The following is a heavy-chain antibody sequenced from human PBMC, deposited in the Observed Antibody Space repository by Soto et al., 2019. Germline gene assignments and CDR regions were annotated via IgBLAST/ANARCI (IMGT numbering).Heavy chain of an antibody. J-gene: IGHJ6*02. V-gene: IGHV4-4*02. CDR2: IYDSGTT. CDR1: GDSISNNNC. D-gene: IGHD3-3*01. CDR3: ARRRITTFGVVITGYGMDV. Sequence: SETLSLTCAVSGDSISNNNCWSWVRQPPGKGLEWIGEIYDSGTTNDNPSLKSRVTMSVDKSKNQFSLRLSSLTAADTAVYYCARRRITTFGVVITGYGMDVWGQGTTVTVSS.